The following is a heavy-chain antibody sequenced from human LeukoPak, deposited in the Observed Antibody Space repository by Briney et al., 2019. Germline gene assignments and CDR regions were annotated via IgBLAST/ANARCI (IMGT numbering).Heavy chain of an antibody. J-gene: IGHJ4*02. Sequence: GKSLRLSCAASGFTFSSYAMNWIRQAPDKELEWVAIISYDGSQTYSADSVKGRFTISRDNSKNTLYLQMNSLRAEDTAVYYCAKGDQLLGYFDYWGQGTLVTVSS. CDR1: GFTFSSYA. V-gene: IGHV3-30-3*01. CDR3: AKGDQLLGYFDY. CDR2: ISYDGSQT. D-gene: IGHD2-2*01.